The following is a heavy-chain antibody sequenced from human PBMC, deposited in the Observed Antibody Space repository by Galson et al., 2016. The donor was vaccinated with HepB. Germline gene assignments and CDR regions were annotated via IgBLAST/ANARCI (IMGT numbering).Heavy chain of an antibody. CDR3: AREGDSSSSRVRWFDP. D-gene: IGHD2-2*01. J-gene: IGHJ5*02. CDR1: GGNLNSYA. CDR2: IIPIFGAA. Sequence: SVKVSCKASGGNLNSYAINWVRQVPGQGLEWLGGIIPIFGAATYAQKFRDRVTITADESMSTAYIELSSLRSEDTAFYYCAREGDSSSSRVRWFDPWGQGTLVTVSS. V-gene: IGHV1-69*13.